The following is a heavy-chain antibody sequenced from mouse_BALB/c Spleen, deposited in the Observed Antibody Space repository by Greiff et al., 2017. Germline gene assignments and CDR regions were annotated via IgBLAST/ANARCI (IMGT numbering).Heavy chain of an antibody. CDR2: IYPGNSDT. CDR3: TREGLYDGYYGFYY. V-gene: IGHV1-5*01. D-gene: IGHD2-3*01. Sequence: EVQLQESGTVLARPGASVKMSCKASGYSFTSYWMHWVKQRPGQGLEWIGAIYPGNSDTSYNQKFKGKAKLTAVTSASTAYMELSSLTNEDSAVYYCTREGLYDGYYGFYYWGQGTTLTVSS. J-gene: IGHJ2*01. CDR1: GYSFTSYW.